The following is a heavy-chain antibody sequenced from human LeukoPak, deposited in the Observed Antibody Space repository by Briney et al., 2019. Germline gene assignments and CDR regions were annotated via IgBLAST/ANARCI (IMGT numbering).Heavy chain of an antibody. J-gene: IGHJ4*02. CDR1: GFTFSSYA. Sequence: SGGSLRLSCAASGFTFSSYAMSWVRQAPGKGLEWVSAISGSGGSTYYADSVKGRFTISRDNSRTTLYLQMNSLRAEDTAVYYCAKRLLYSYGPGFDYWGQGTLVTVSS. V-gene: IGHV3-23*01. CDR3: AKRLLYSYGPGFDY. CDR2: ISGSGGST. D-gene: IGHD5-18*01.